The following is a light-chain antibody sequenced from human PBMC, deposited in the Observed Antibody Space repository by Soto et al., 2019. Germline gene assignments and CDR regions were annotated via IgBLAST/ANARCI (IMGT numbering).Light chain of an antibody. Sequence: EIVLTQSPGTLSFSPGERSTLACRASQSVSSSYLAWYQQKPGQAPRLLIYGASSRATGIPDRFSGSGSGTDFTLTISRLEPEDFAVYYCQQYGRGFGQGTRLEI. CDR2: GAS. CDR3: QQYGRG. V-gene: IGKV3-20*01. CDR1: QSVSSSY. J-gene: IGKJ5*01.